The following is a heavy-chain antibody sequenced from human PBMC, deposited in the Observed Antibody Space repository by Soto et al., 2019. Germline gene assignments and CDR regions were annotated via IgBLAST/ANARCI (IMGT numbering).Heavy chain of an antibody. CDR3: AKNFIPLSPDLYFDS. V-gene: IGHV3-30*18. D-gene: IGHD3-16*01. CDR1: GFTFRSYG. CDR2: ISYDGSYK. Sequence: QVQLVESGGGVVQPGGSLRLSCAASGFTFRSYGMHWARQAPGRGLEWVAVISYDGSYKSDEDSVKGRFTISRDNYKNTLHLQMDSLRAEDTAVYYCAKNFIPLSPDLYFDSWGQGTLVTVSS. J-gene: IGHJ4*02.